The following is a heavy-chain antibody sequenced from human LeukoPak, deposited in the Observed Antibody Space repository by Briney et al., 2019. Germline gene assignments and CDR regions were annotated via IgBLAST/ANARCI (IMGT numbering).Heavy chain of an antibody. Sequence: PGGSLRLSCAASGFTFSSYAMSWVRQAPGKGLEWVSAISGGGGSTYYADSVKGRFTISRDNSKNTLYLQMNSLRAEDTAVYYCAKQYRYYYYYGMDVWGQGTTVTVSS. CDR1: GFTFSSYA. CDR3: AKQYRYYYYYGMDV. J-gene: IGHJ6*02. D-gene: IGHD2/OR15-2a*01. CDR2: ISGGGGST. V-gene: IGHV3-23*01.